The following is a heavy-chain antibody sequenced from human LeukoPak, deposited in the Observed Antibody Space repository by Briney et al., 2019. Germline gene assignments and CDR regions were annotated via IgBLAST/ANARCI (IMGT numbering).Heavy chain of an antibody. Sequence: PSETLSLTCTVSAGSISSYYWSWVRQPPGKVLEYIGHIYYPGRTDYNPSLKSRVTMSLDTSKNQFSLKLSSVTAADTAVYSCARFSAHQLRSGYYYYMDVWGKGTTVTVSS. V-gene: IGHV4-59*01. CDR3: ARFSAHQLRSGYYYYMDV. CDR2: IYYPGRT. J-gene: IGHJ6*03. D-gene: IGHD2-2*01. CDR1: AGSISSYY.